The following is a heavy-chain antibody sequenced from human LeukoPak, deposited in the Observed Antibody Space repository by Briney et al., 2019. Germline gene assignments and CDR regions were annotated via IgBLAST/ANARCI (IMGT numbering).Heavy chain of an antibody. Sequence: GGSLRLSCAASGFTVSSNYMSWVRQAPGKGLEWVSVIYSGGSTYYADSVKGRFTISRDNSKNTLYLQMNSLRAEDTAVYYCASSWTYCGGDCDPGFDYWGQGTLATVSS. D-gene: IGHD2-21*02. V-gene: IGHV3-53*01. CDR3: ASSWTYCGGDCDPGFDY. CDR1: GFTVSSNY. J-gene: IGHJ4*02. CDR2: IYSGGST.